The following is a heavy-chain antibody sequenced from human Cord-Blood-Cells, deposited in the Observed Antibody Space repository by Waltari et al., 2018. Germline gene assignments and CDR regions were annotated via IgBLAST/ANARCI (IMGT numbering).Heavy chain of an antibody. CDR3: AGRRVGRALDY. D-gene: IGHD3-10*01. CDR1: GRSISSSSYY. CDR2: IYYSGST. Sequence: QLQLQESGPGLVKPSETLSLTCTVSGRSISSSSYYRGWFRQPPGKGLEWIGSIYYSGSTYYHPSLKSRVTISVDTSKNQFSLKLSSVTAADTAVYYCAGRRVGRALDYWGQGTLVTVSS. J-gene: IGHJ4*02. V-gene: IGHV4-39*07.